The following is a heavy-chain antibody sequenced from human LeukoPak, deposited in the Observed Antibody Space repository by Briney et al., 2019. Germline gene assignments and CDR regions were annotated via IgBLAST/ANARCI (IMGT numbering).Heavy chain of an antibody. CDR1: GGSISSFY. CDR3: ARTYYYDSSGYYDGFDP. CDR2: IYYSGST. D-gene: IGHD3-22*01. J-gene: IGHJ5*02. Sequence: SETLSLTCTVSGGSISSFYWSWIRQPPGKGLEWIGYIYYSGSTNYNPSLKSRVTISVDTSKNQFSLKLSSVTAADTAVYCCARTYYYDSSGYYDGFDPWGQGTLVTVSS. V-gene: IGHV4-59*01.